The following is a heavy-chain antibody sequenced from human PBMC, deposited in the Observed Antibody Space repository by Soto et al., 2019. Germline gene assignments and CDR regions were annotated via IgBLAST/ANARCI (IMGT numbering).Heavy chain of an antibody. J-gene: IGHJ4*02. CDR3: AKDLGPPRGSYPDS. D-gene: IGHD1-26*01. CDR2: ISYDGSHT. V-gene: IGHV3-30*18. CDR1: GFTFSSYG. Sequence: QEQLVESGGGVVQPGRSLRLSCVPSGFTFSSYGMHWVRQTPSKGLEWVSVISYDGSHTHYADSVRGRFTVSRDNSKSTVYLQMNTLRPDDTAVYYCAKDLGPPRGSYPDSWGPGTLVTVSS.